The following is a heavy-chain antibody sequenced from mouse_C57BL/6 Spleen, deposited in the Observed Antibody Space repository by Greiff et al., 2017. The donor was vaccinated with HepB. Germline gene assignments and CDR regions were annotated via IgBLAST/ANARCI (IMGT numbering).Heavy chain of an antibody. D-gene: IGHD1-1*01. V-gene: IGHV1-26*01. J-gene: IGHJ2*01. Sequence: VQLQQSGPELVKPGASVKISCKASGYTFTDYYMNWVKQSHGKSLEWIGDINPNNGGTSYNQKFKGKATLTVDKSSSTAYMELRSLTSEDSAVYYCVYYGPYFDYWGQGTTLTVSS. CDR1: GYTFTDYY. CDR2: INPNNGGT. CDR3: VYYGPYFDY.